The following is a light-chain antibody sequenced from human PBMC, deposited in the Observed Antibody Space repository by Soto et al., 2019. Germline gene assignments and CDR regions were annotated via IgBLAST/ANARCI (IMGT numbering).Light chain of an antibody. J-gene: IGKJ4*01. CDR3: QQYNEWPLT. V-gene: IGKV3-15*01. Sequence: ETVMTQSPATLSVSPGERATLSCGASQSVSTNLAWYQQKPGQVPRLLIYGASTRASDIPARFSGSGSGTEFTLTISSPQSEDFAIYYCQQYNEWPLTFGGGTKVEIE. CDR2: GAS. CDR1: QSVSTN.